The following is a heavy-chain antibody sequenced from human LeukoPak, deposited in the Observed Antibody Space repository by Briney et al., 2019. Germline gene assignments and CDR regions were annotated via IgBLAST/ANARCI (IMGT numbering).Heavy chain of an antibody. D-gene: IGHD2-2*02. J-gene: IGHJ4*02. CDR1: GGSISSGGYY. Sequence: SQTLSLTCTVSGGSISSGGYYWSWIRQHPGKGLEWIGYIYYSGSTYYNPSLKSRVTISVDTSKNQFSLKLSSVTAADTAVYYCARGGYREVRDPFDCWGQGTLVTVSS. CDR2: IYYSGST. V-gene: IGHV4-31*03. CDR3: ARGGYREVRDPFDC.